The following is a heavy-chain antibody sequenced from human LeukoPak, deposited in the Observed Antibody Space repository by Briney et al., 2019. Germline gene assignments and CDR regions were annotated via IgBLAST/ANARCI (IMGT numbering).Heavy chain of an antibody. V-gene: IGHV3-30*04. CDR3: ARGEAAAVPPDAFDI. CDR1: GFTFGSYA. Sequence: GGSLRLSCAASGFTFGSYAMHWVRQAPGKGLEWVAVISYDGSNKYYADSVKGRFTISRDNSKNTLYLQMNSLRAEDTAVYYCARGEAAAVPPDAFDIWGQGTMVTVSS. D-gene: IGHD6-13*01. CDR2: ISYDGSNK. J-gene: IGHJ3*02.